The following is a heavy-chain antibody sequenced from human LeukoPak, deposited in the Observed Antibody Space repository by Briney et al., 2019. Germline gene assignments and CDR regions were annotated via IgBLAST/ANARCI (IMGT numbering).Heavy chain of an antibody. J-gene: IGHJ5*02. V-gene: IGHV4-39*07. CDR1: GGSISSSSYY. Sequence: SETLSLTCTVSGGSISSSSYYWGWVRQPPGKGLEWIGSIYYSGSTYYNPSLRSRVTISVDKSKNQFSLTLSSVTAADTAVYYCARLRLQWLVRFNWFDPWGQGTLVTVSS. D-gene: IGHD6-19*01. CDR2: IYYSGST. CDR3: ARLRLQWLVRFNWFDP.